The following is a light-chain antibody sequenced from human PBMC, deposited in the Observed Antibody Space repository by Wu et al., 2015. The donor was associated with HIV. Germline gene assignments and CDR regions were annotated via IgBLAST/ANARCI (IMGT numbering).Light chain of an antibody. CDR3: QQYGTSQWT. Sequence: EIVLTQSPGTLSVSPGERATLSCRASQSVSSSYFAWYQLKPGRAPRLLIYGVSNRAPGIPDRFSGSGSGTDFTLTISRLEPEDFAVYYCQQYGTSQWTFGQGTKVEI. CDR1: QSVSSSY. CDR2: GVS. J-gene: IGKJ1*01. V-gene: IGKV3-20*01.